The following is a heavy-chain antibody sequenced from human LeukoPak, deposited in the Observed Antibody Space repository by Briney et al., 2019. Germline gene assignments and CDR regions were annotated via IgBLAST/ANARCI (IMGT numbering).Heavy chain of an antibody. CDR2: IYTSGST. D-gene: IGHD4-23*01. Sequence: SETLSLTCTVSGGSISSGSYYWSWIRQPAGKGLEWIGRIYTSGSTNYNPSLKSRVTILVDTPKNHFSLRLSSVTAADTAVYYCARGSLDDYGGNSARYNWLDAWGQGILVTVSS. V-gene: IGHV4-61*02. CDR3: ARGSLDDYGGNSARYNWLDA. CDR1: GGSISSGSYY. J-gene: IGHJ5*02.